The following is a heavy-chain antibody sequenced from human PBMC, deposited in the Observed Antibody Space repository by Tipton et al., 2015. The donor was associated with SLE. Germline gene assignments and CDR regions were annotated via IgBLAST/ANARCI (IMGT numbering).Heavy chain of an antibody. D-gene: IGHD3-10*01. CDR1: GGSISGYY. CDR2: IYDSGST. J-gene: IGHJ4*02. CDR3: AKETSPRGGFDY. Sequence: TLSLTCTVSGGSISGYYWGWIRQPPGKGLEWIGYIYDSGSTSYKPSLKTRVTISVDTSKNQFSLRLRSVTAADTAVYYCAKETSPRGGFDYWGQGTLVTVSA. V-gene: IGHV4-59*08.